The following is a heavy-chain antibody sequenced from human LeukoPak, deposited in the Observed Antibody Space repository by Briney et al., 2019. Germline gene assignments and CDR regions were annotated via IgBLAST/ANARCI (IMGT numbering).Heavy chain of an antibody. J-gene: IGHJ3*02. Sequence: GASVKVSCKASGYTFTSYAMHWVRQAPGQRLEWMGWMNPNSGNTGYAQKFQGRVTMTRNTSISTAYMELSSLRSEDTAVYYCARGFLRFDAFDIWGQGTMVTVSS. V-gene: IGHV1-8*02. CDR2: MNPNSGNT. CDR1: GYTFTSYA. CDR3: ARGFLRFDAFDI. D-gene: IGHD4-17*01.